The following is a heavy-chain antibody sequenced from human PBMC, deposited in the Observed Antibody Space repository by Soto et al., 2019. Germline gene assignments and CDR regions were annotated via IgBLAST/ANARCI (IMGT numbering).Heavy chain of an antibody. CDR2: INYSGST. CDR1: GGSVSNCY. D-gene: IGHD2-2*01. CDR3: ARLAPRYRTSWYYYYYYGMDV. J-gene: IGHJ6*02. V-gene: IGHV4-59*02. Sequence: PSETLSLTCPVSGGSVSNCYWTWIRQPPVNGLELISYINYSGSTDHSPSLKSRVTISLDTSKNQFSLRLISVTAADTAVYYCARLAPRYRTSWYYYYYYGMDVWGQGTTVTVSS.